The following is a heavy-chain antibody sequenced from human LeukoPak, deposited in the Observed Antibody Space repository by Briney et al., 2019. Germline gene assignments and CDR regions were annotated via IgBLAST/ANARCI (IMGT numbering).Heavy chain of an antibody. CDR1: GGSFSGYY. Sequence: KSSETLSLTCAVYGGSFSGYYWSWIRQPPGKGLEWIGEINHSGSTNYNPSLKSRVTISVDTSKNQFSLKLSSVTAADTAVYYCARAGVIVSSWYYFDYWGQGTLVTVSS. V-gene: IGHV4-34*01. J-gene: IGHJ4*02. CDR3: ARAGVIVSSWYYFDY. D-gene: IGHD6-13*01. CDR2: INHSGST.